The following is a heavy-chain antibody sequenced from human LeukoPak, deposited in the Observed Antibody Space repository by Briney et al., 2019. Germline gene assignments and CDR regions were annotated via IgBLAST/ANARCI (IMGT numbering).Heavy chain of an antibody. Sequence: GGSLRLSCAPSGFTFSSYWMGWVRQAPGKGLEWVANIKEDGSGKHYVDSVKGRFTISRDNAKNSLYLQMNSLRAEDTAVYYCVRVLASCYYYWGQGTLVTVSS. J-gene: IGHJ4*02. CDR2: IKEDGSGK. V-gene: IGHV3-7*04. D-gene: IGHD2-2*01. CDR3: VRVLASCYYY. CDR1: GFTFSSYW.